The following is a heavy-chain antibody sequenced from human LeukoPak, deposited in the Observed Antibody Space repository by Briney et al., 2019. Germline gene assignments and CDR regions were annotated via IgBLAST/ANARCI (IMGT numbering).Heavy chain of an antibody. CDR2: IYYSGST. CDR1: GGSISSSSYY. CDR3: ARDYCTNGVCYQFDY. Sequence: NSSETLSLTCTVSGGSISSSSYYWGWIRQPPGKGLEWIGSIYYSGSTYYNPSLKSRVTISVDTSKNQFSLKLSSVTAADTAVYYCARDYCTNGVCYQFDYWGQGTLVTVSS. V-gene: IGHV4-39*02. D-gene: IGHD2-8*01. J-gene: IGHJ4*02.